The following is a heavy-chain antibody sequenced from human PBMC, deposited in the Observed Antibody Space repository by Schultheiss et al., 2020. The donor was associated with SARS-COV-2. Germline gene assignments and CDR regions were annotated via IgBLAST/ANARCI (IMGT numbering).Heavy chain of an antibody. Sequence: SETLSLTCTVSGGSISSSSYYWGWIRQPPGKGLEWIGYIYYSGSTNYNPSLKSRVTISVDTSKNQFSLKLSSVTAADTAVYYCARAVQLWPKSFDYWGQGTLVTVSS. CDR3: ARAVQLWPKSFDY. V-gene: IGHV4-61*05. D-gene: IGHD5-18*01. CDR2: IYYSGST. CDR1: GGSISSSSYY. J-gene: IGHJ4*02.